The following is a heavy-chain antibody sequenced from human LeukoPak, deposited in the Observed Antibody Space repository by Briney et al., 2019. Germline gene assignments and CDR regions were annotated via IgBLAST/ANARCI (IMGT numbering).Heavy chain of an antibody. CDR1: GYTFTGYY. V-gene: IGHV1-2*04. Sequence: ASVKVSCKASGYTFTGYYMHWVRQAPGQGLEWMGWINPNSGGTNYAQKFQGWVTMTRDTSISTAYMELSRLRSDDTAVYYCARDRGYDSSGYYPYYFDYWGQGTLVTVSS. D-gene: IGHD3-22*01. J-gene: IGHJ4*02. CDR3: ARDRGYDSSGYYPYYFDY. CDR2: INPNSGGT.